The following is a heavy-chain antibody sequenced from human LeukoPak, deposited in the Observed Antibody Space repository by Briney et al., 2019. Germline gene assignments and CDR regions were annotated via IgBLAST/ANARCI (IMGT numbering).Heavy chain of an antibody. D-gene: IGHD4-11*01. J-gene: IGHJ6*02. CDR3: AKWRHVALPYDCSNRYYYYYGMDV. CDR2: INHSGST. Sequence: SETLSLTCAVYGGSFSGYYRSWIRQPPGKGLEWIGEINHSGSTNYNPSLKSRVTISVDTSKNQFSLKLSSVTAADTAVYYCAKWRHVALPYDCSNRYYYYYGMDVWGQGTMVTVSS. CDR1: GGSFSGYY. V-gene: IGHV4-34*01.